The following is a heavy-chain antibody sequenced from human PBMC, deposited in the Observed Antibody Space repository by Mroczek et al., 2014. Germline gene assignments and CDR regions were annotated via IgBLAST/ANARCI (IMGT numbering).Heavy chain of an antibody. Sequence: VQLVETGGGVVQPGRSLRLSCAASGFTFSSYGMHWVRQAPGKGLEWVAVIWYDGSNKYYADSVKGRFTISRDNSKNTLYLQMNSLRAEDTAVYYCARDVGIYDILTGYVGIWGQGTMVTVSS. V-gene: IGHV3-33*01. CDR1: GFTFSSYG. D-gene: IGHD3-9*01. CDR3: ARDVGIYDILTGYVGI. J-gene: IGHJ3*02. CDR2: IWYDGSNK.